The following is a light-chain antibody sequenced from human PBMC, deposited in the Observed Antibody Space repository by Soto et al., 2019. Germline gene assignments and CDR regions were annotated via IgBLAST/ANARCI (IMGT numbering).Light chain of an antibody. CDR1: QSVSSY. CDR3: QQYSTWPPRYT. J-gene: IGKJ2*01. CDR2: RAS. Sequence: EIVMTQSPATLSVPPGGRATLSCRASQSVSSYLAWYQQRPGQPPRLLIYRASTRATGITARFSGSGSGTEXXXXXXXXXXXDXAVYYCQQYSTWPPRYTFGQGTKLEI. V-gene: IGKV3-15*01.